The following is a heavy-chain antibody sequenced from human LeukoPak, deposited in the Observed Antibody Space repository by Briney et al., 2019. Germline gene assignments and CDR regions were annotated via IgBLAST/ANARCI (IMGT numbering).Heavy chain of an antibody. CDR2: ISFDGTNG. D-gene: IGHD3-16*01. CDR1: GFTFSSYG. Sequence: GGSLRLSCAASGFTFSSYGMHWVRQAPGKGLEWVAFISFDGTNGYYADSVKGGFTISRDNSKSTLYLQMNSLRAGDTAVYYCAKDGRMGGFYFDFWGQGTLVTVSS. CDR3: AKDGRMGGFYFDF. J-gene: IGHJ4*02. V-gene: IGHV3-30*18.